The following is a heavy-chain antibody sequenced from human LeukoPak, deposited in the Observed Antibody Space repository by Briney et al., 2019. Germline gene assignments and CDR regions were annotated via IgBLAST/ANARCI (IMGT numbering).Heavy chain of an antibody. J-gene: IGHJ3*02. CDR2: IIPIFGTA. V-gene: IGHV1-69*13. CDR3: ASVVGCSSTSCYSLGAFDI. CDR1: GGTFSSYA. Sequence: SVKVSCKASGGTFSSYAISWVRQAPGQGLEWMGGIIPIFGTANYAQKFQGRVTITADESTSTAYMELSSLRSEDTAVHYCASVVGCSSTSCYSLGAFDIWGQGTMVTVSS. D-gene: IGHD2-2*01.